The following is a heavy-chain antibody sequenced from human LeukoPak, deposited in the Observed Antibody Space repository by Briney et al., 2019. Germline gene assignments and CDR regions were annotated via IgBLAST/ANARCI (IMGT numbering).Heavy chain of an antibody. Sequence: GGSLRLSCAASGFTFSSYAMSWVRQAPGKGLEWVSAISGSGGSTYYADSVKGRFTISRDNSKNTLYLQTNSLRAEDTAVYYCAEPEGGYYDIRPDWGQGTLVTVSS. D-gene: IGHD3-22*01. CDR2: ISGSGGST. J-gene: IGHJ4*02. CDR1: GFTFSSYA. CDR3: AEPEGGYYDIRPD. V-gene: IGHV3-23*01.